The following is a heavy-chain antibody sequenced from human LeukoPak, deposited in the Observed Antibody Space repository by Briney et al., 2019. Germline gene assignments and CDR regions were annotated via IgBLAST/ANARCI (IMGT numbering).Heavy chain of an antibody. CDR2: INSDGSST. J-gene: IGHJ4*02. V-gene: IGHV3-74*01. CDR1: GFTFSSYW. D-gene: IGHD2-8*02. Sequence: GGSLRLSCAASGFTFSSYWMHWVRQAPGKGLVWVSRINSDGSSTSYADSVKGRVTISRDNAKNSLYLQMNSLRAEDTAVYYCARVVPGTGFFYWGQGTLVTVSS. CDR3: ARVVPGTGFFY.